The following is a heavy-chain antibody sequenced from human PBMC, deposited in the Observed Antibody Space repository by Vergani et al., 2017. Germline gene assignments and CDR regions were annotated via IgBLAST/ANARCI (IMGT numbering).Heavy chain of an antibody. CDR2: ISSGGGDI. CDR3: AKSASYYDSSGYYYFDY. CDR1: GFTFDTYT. Sequence: EVQLLESGGGLVQPGGSRRLSCAGAGFTFDTYTMAYVRQAPGKGLEWVATISSGGGDIFYADSVKGRFTISRDNSKNTLYLQMNSLRAEDTAVYYCAKSASYYDSSGYYYFDYWGQGTLVTVSS. J-gene: IGHJ4*02. D-gene: IGHD3-22*01. V-gene: IGHV3-23*01.